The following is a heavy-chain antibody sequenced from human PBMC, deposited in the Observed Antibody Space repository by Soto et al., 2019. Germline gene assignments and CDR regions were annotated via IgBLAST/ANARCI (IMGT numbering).Heavy chain of an antibody. CDR1: GFSLSSDGAA. V-gene: IGHV2-5*02. Sequence: QITLKESGPTLVKPTQTLTLTCNFSGFSLSSDGAAVSWVRQPPGKALEWLALIYWDDDKRYSPSLKSRLTLTKDTPNNQVVLTITNMNPSDSATYFCAHSDSRLTHSLDYWGQGALVTVSS. CDR3: AHSDSRLTHSLDY. D-gene: IGHD3-22*01. CDR2: IYWDDDK. J-gene: IGHJ4*02.